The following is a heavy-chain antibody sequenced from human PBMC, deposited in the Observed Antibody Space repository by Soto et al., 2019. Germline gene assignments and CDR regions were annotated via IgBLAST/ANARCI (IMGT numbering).Heavy chain of an antibody. D-gene: IGHD3-16*01. Sequence: ASVKVSCKASGYTFTTYAITWVRQAPGQGLEWMGWITAYNGNTNYAQKLQGRVTMTTDTSTSTAYMELRSLRSEDTAVYYCAGEGVRGMYVWGQGTTVTVSS. CDR2: ITAYNGNT. V-gene: IGHV1-18*01. CDR1: GYTFTTYA. CDR3: AGEGVRGMYV. J-gene: IGHJ6*02.